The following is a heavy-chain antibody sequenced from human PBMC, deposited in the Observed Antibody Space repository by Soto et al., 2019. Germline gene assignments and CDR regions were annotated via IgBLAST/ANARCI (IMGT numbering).Heavy chain of an antibody. CDR1: GGSISSSSYY. CDR2: IYYSGCT. J-gene: IGHJ6*02. D-gene: IGHD5-18*01. Sequence: SETLSLTCTVSGGSISSSSYYWGWIRQPPGKGLEWIGSIYYSGCTYYNPSLESRVTISVDTSKNQFSLKLSSVTAADTAVYYCAREGVDTAMVPYYYYGMDVWGQGTTVTVSS. V-gene: IGHV4-39*02. CDR3: AREGVDTAMVPYYYYGMDV.